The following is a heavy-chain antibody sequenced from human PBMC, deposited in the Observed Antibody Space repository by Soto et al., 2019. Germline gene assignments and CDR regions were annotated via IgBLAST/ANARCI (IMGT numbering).Heavy chain of an antibody. V-gene: IGHV4-4*02. CDR3: ARDADFRSGDSKSWAFDI. J-gene: IGHJ3*02. Sequence: VQLQQSGPGLVKPSGTLSLTCDVSGGSVSSSEWWTWVRQPPGKGLEWIAETHYKGDTHYSPSLKKRVAISLDVSKNQFSLTVTSVTAADTAVYYCARDADFRSGDSKSWAFDIWGQGTMVTVSS. D-gene: IGHD3-16*01. CDR2: THYKGDT. CDR1: GGSVSSSEW.